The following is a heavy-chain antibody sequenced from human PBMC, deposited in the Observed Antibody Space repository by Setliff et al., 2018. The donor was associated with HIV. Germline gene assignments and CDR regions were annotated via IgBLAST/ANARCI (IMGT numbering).Heavy chain of an antibody. CDR2: IRYDGSYR. J-gene: IGHJ6*02. V-gene: IGHV3-30*02. CDR3: AKETGYCSGGSCLGGMDV. CDR1: GFTFISYG. Sequence: GALRLSCAVSGFTFISYGMYWVRQAPGKGLEWVAFIRYDGSYRYYADSVKGRFTIPRDNSKNTLYLQMNSLRAEDTAVYYCAKETGYCSGGSCLGGMDVWGQGTTVTVSS. D-gene: IGHD2-15*01.